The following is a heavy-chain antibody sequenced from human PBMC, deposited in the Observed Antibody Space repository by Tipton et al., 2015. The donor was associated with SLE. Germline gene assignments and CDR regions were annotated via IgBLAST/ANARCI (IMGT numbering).Heavy chain of an antibody. D-gene: IGHD3-10*01. CDR1: GGSISTYH. CDR2: IYYSGST. J-gene: IGHJ5*02. V-gene: IGHV4-59*01. CDR3: AREVPGGWFGELPNWFDP. Sequence: TLSLTCTTSGGSISTYHWSWLRQPPGKGLEWIGYIYYSGSTNYNPSLKSRVTISVDTSKNQFSLKLSSVTAADTAVYYCAREVPGGWFGELPNWFDPWGQGTLVTVSS.